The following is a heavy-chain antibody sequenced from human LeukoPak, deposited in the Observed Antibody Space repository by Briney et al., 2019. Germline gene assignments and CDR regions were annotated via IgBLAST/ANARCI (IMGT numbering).Heavy chain of an antibody. CDR1: GGSLTNNDCY. V-gene: IGHV4-30-4*01. Sequence: PSETLSLTCTVSGGSLTNNDCYWSWIRQPPGKGLEWIGCIYYSGNTYYNPSLKSRVTISVDTSKNQFSLKLSSVTAADTAVYYCARVSYSQDWFDPWGQGTLVTVSS. CDR2: IYYSGNT. J-gene: IGHJ5*02. D-gene: IGHD5-18*01. CDR3: ARVSYSQDWFDP.